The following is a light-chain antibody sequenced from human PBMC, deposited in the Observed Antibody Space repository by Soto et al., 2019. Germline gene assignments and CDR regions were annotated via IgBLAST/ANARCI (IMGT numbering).Light chain of an antibody. CDR3: QQYNDWPPGGT. Sequence: EIVMTQSPATLSVSPGERATLSCRASQSVNNNLAWYQQKPGQAPRLLIYGASTRATGIPARFSGSGSGTEFTLTISSLQSEDFAVDDCQQYNDWPPGGTFGQGTKVEIK. CDR2: GAS. V-gene: IGKV3-15*01. CDR1: QSVNNN. J-gene: IGKJ1*01.